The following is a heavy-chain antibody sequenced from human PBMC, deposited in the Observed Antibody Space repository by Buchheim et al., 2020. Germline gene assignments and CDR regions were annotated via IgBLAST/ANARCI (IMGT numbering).Heavy chain of an antibody. V-gene: IGHV3-23*01. CDR1: EFTFSSYY. Sequence: EGQLLESGGGLVQPGGSLRLSCAASEFTFSSYYMSWVRQAPGKGLEWVSAISGSGGNYYYAASVKGRFTISGDTTNSTLLLQMNSLRPEDTAVYYCVRTYSTLKFFDYWGQGTL. D-gene: IGHD6-13*01. CDR2: ISGSGGNY. J-gene: IGHJ4*02. CDR3: VRTYSTLKFFDY.